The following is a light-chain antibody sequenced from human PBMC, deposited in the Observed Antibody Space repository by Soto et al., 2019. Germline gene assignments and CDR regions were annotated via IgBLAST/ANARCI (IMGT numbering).Light chain of an antibody. CDR1: QSISSY. J-gene: IGKJ5*01. V-gene: IGKV1-39*01. Sequence: DIQMTQSPSSLSASVGDRVTITCRASQSISSYLNWYQQKPGKAPKLLIYAASSLQSGVPLRFSGSGSGTDFSLTISSLQPEDFATYYCQQSYSPATFGQGTRLEIK. CDR2: AAS. CDR3: QQSYSPAT.